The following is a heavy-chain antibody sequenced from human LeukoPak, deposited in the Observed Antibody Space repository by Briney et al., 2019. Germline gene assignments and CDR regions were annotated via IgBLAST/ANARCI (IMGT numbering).Heavy chain of an antibody. CDR1: GGSISSSSYY. CDR3: ARDIRYGSGSSHYGMDV. V-gene: IGHV4-39*07. Sequence: PSETLSLTCTVSGGSISSSSYYWGWIRQPPGKGLEWIGSIYYSGSTYYNPSLKSRVTISVDTSKNQFSLKLSSVTAADTAVYYCARDIRYGSGSSHYGMDVWGQGTTVTVSS. J-gene: IGHJ6*02. CDR2: IYYSGST. D-gene: IGHD3-10*01.